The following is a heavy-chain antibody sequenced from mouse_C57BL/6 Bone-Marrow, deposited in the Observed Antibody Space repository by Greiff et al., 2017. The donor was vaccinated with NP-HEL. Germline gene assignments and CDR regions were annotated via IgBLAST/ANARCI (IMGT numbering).Heavy chain of an antibody. V-gene: IGHV5-15*01. Sequence: VQLKESGGGLVQPGGSLKLSCAASGFTFSDYGMAWVRQAPRKGPEWVAFISNLAYSIYYADTVTGRFTLSNENAKNTLYLEMSSLRSEDTAMYYCARQLRLGFAYWGQGTLVTVSA. CDR3: ARQLRLGFAY. D-gene: IGHD3-2*02. CDR2: ISNLAYSI. J-gene: IGHJ3*01. CDR1: GFTFSDYG.